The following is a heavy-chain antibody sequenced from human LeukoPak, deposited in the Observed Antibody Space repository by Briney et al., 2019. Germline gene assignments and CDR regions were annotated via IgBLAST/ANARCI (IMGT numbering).Heavy chain of an antibody. CDR3: WRDSPYDTSI. J-gene: IGHJ4*02. CDR2: ITNTPNYI. Sequence: PGGSLRLSCAASGFILNTYTITWVRQAPGKGLEWVSSITNTPNYIYYADSVKGRFTISRDNANNSLYLQMDSLRAEDTAVYYYWRDSPYDTSIWGQGTLVTVSS. V-gene: IGHV3-21*01. CDR1: GFILNTYT. D-gene: IGHD3-16*01.